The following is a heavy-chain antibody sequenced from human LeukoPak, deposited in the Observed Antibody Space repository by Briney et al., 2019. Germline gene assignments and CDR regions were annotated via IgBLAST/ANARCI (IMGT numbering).Heavy chain of an antibody. V-gene: IGHV4-59*01. Sequence: PSETLSLTCAVSGGSISSFYWSWVRQPPGKGLEWIGYIYYSGRTNYNPSLKSRVTMSVDTSKNQFSLKLSSVTAADTAVYYCASSPVWSGDPMGYFDYWGQGTLVTVSS. CDR1: GGSISSFY. CDR2: IYYSGRT. D-gene: IGHD3-10*01. CDR3: ASSPVWSGDPMGYFDY. J-gene: IGHJ4*02.